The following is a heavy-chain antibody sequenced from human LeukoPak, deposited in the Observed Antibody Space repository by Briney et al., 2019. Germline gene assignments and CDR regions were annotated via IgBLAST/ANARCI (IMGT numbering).Heavy chain of an antibody. V-gene: IGHV4-59*08. CDR1: GGSISSYY. Sequence: SETLSLTCTVSGGSISSYYWSWIRQPPGKGLEWIGYIYYSESTNYNPSLKSRVTISVDTSKNQFSLRLSSVTAADTAVYYCATYSNYGGYYYGMDVWGQGTLVTVSS. CDR3: ATYSNYGGYYYGMDV. J-gene: IGHJ6*02. CDR2: IYYSEST. D-gene: IGHD4-4*01.